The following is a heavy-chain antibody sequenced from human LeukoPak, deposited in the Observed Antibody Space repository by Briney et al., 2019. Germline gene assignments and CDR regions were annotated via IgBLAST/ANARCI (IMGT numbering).Heavy chain of an antibody. CDR1: GGTFSSYA. CDR3: AREGDSSGYYDY. D-gene: IGHD3-22*01. V-gene: IGHV1-69*04. Sequence: ASVKVSCKASGGTFSSYAISWVRQAPGQGLEWMGRIIPILGIANYAQKFQGRVTITADKSTGTAYMELSSLRSEDTAVYYCAREGDSSGYYDYWGQGTLVTVSS. J-gene: IGHJ4*02. CDR2: IIPILGIA.